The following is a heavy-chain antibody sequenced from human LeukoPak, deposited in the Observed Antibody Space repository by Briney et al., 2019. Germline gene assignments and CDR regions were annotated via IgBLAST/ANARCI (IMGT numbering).Heavy chain of an antibody. CDR3: AREPSGWASRFDY. CDR2: IYYSGST. CDR1: GGSISSYY. D-gene: IGHD6-19*01. J-gene: IGHJ4*02. V-gene: IGHV4-59*01. Sequence: SETLSLTCTVSGGSISSYYWSWIRQPPGKGLEWIGYIYYSGSTNYNPSLKSRVTISVDTSKNQFSLKLSSVTAADTAVYYCAREPSGWASRFDYWGQGTLVTVSS.